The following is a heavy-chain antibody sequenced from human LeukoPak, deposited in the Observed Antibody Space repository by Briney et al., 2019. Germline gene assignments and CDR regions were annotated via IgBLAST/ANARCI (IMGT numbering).Heavy chain of an antibody. CDR3: AKMVGSSATVNWFDP. CDR1: GYTLTELS. CDR2: FDPEDGET. Sequence: ASVKVSCKVSGYTLTELSMHWVRQAPGKGLEWMGGFDPEDGETIYAQKFQGRVTMTEDTSTDTAYMELSSLRSEDTAVYYCAKMVGSSATVNWFDPWGQGTLVTVSS. J-gene: IGHJ5*02. V-gene: IGHV1-24*01. D-gene: IGHD2-8*01.